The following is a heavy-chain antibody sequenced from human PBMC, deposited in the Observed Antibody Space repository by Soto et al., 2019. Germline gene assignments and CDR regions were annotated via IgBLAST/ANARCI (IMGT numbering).Heavy chain of an antibody. Sequence: GGSLRLSCTASGFTFGDYAMSWVRQVPGKGLEWVGYIRSKDYGGTTEYAASVKGRFTISRDDSKRIAYLPMNSLNTEDTAVYYCTSGRRELLDYWGQGTLVTVSS. J-gene: IGHJ4*02. CDR1: GFTFGDYA. CDR3: TSGRRELLDY. V-gene: IGHV3-49*04. CDR2: IRSKDYGGTT. D-gene: IGHD1-7*01.